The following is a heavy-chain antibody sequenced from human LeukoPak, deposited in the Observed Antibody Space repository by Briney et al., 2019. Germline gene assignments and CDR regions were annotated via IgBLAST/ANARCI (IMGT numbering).Heavy chain of an antibody. J-gene: IGHJ4*02. CDR2: ISGSGAST. D-gene: IGHD3-16*01. V-gene: IGHV3-23*01. CDR3: AKDGGE. CDR1: GFTFSIYD. Sequence: PGGSLRLSCAGSGFTFSIYDIYWVRQAPGKGLEWVSTISGSGASTYYADAVKGRFTISRDNSKNTVYLQMNSLRAEDTAVYYCAKDGGEGGQGTLVTVSS.